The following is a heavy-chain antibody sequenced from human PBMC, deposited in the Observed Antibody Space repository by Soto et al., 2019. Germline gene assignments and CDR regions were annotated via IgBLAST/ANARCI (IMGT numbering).Heavy chain of an antibody. V-gene: IGHV3-15*07. Sequence: SLRLSSSASVFTLRNSRLNWARQAPVKWLEWVGRIKSKTDGGTTDYAAPVKGRFTISRDDSKNTLYLQMNSLKTEDTAVYYCTTDPVPVGATAYYYYGMDVWGQGT. CDR2: IKSKTDGGTT. CDR3: TTDPVPVGATAYYYYGMDV. CDR1: VFTLRNSR. D-gene: IGHD1-26*01. J-gene: IGHJ6*02.